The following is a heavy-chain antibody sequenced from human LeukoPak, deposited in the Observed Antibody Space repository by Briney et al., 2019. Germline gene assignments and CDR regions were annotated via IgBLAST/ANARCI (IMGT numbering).Heavy chain of an antibody. J-gene: IGHJ4*02. CDR3: ARDHGPSSSSGY. CDR1: GGTFRSYA. CDR2: IIPIFGTA. V-gene: IGHV1-69*01. Sequence: SVEVSFKASGGTFRSYAISWVRPAPGQGLAWVGGIIPIFGTANYAQKFQGRVTITADESTSTAYMELSSLRSEDTAVYYCARDHGPSSSSGYWGQGTLVTVSS. D-gene: IGHD6-13*01.